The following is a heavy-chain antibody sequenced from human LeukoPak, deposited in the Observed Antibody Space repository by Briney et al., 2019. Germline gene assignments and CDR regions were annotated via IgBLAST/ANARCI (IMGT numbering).Heavy chain of an antibody. J-gene: IGHJ4*02. CDR3: ARAFGSDLDY. D-gene: IGHD2-21*01. Sequence: ASVKVSCKASGYTFTDYYIHWVRQAPGQGLEWMGWINPNNGGTNYAQKFQGWVTMTRDTSISTAYMELSRLRSDDTAVYYCARAFGSDLDYWGQGTLVTVSS. V-gene: IGHV1-2*04. CDR2: INPNNGGT. CDR1: GYTFTDYY.